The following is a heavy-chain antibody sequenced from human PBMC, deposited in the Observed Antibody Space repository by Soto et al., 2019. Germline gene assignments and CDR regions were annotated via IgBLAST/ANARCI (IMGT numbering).Heavy chain of an antibody. CDR1: GGSISSGGYY. V-gene: IGHV4-31*03. D-gene: IGHD3-22*01. J-gene: IGHJ3*02. CDR3: ARDSPTNYYDSSGYLGDDAFDI. Sequence: SETLSLTCTVSGGSISSGGYYWSWIRQHPGKGLEWIGYIYYSGSTYYNPSLKSRVTISVDTSKNQFSLKLSSVTAADTAVYYCARDSPTNYYDSSGYLGDDAFDICGQGTMVTVSS. CDR2: IYYSGST.